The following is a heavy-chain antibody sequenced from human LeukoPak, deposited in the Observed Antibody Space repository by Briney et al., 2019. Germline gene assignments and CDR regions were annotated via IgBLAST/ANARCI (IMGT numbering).Heavy chain of an antibody. CDR1: GYTFTDHY. V-gene: IGHV1-2*06. D-gene: IGHD2-21*02. CDR2: INPNSGGT. J-gene: IGHJ4*02. CDR3: ARESGCGGDCYDSDY. Sequence: ASVKVSCKASGYTFTDHYMHWVGQAPGQGLEWMGRINPNSGGTNYAQKFQGRVTMTRDTSISTAYMELSRLRSDDTAVYYCARESGCGGDCYDSDYWGQGTLVTVSS.